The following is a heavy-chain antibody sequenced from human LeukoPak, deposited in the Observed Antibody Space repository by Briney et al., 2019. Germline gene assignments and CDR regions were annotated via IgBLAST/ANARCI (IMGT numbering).Heavy chain of an antibody. CDR2: ITSSGTYI. CDR1: GFTFNNYN. D-gene: IGHD6-19*01. V-gene: IGHV3-21*01. J-gene: IGHJ4*02. Sequence: GGSLRLSCATSGFTFNNYNMNWVRQAPGRALEWVSSITSSGTYIFYADSVKGRFTISRDNSKNTLYLQMNSLRAEDTAVYYCVSPSIDQQWLVRYYFDYWGQGTLVTVSS. CDR3: VSPSIDQQWLVRYYFDY.